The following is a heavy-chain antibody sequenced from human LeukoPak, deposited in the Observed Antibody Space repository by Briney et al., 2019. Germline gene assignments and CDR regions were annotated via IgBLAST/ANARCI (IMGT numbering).Heavy chain of an antibody. J-gene: IGHJ4*02. CDR2: IYYSGST. CDR1: GSSISNGYY. V-gene: IGHV4-59*08. CDR3: ARQKYCSGGSCLTDY. D-gene: IGHD2-15*01. Sequence: SETLSLTCTVSGSSISNGYYWGWIRQPPGKGLEWIGYIYYSGSTNYNPSLKSRVTISVDTSKNQFSLKLSSVTAADTAVYYCARQKYCSGGSCLTDYWGQGTLVTVSS.